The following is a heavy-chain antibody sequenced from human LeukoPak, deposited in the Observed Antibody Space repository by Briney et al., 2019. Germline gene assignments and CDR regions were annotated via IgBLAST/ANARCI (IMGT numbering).Heavy chain of an antibody. CDR1: GFIFSDYY. CDR3: ARATPPYKSADGLRY. J-gene: IGHJ4*02. CDR2: VSFDGSNT. V-gene: IGHV3-30-3*01. Sequence: GGSLRLSCAASGFIFSDYYMHWVRQAPGKGLEWVAVVSFDGSNTYFADSVKGRFTISRDNSENTLYMQMNSLRPEDTAVYYCARATPPYKSADGLRYWGQGTLVTVSS. D-gene: IGHD1-14*01.